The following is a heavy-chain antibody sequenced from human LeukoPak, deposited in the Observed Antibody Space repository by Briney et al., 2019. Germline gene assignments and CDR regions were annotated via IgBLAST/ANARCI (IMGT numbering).Heavy chain of an antibody. CDR3: ARLYRQQLVRFPLWYFDY. Sequence: PSETLSLTCAVYGGSFSGYYWSWIRQPPGKGLEWIGEINHSGSTNYNPSLKSRVTISVDTSKNQFSLKLSSVTAADTAVYYCARLYRQQLVRFPLWYFDYWGQGTLVTVSS. CDR1: GGSFSGYY. D-gene: IGHD6-13*01. CDR2: INHSGST. V-gene: IGHV4-34*01. J-gene: IGHJ4*02.